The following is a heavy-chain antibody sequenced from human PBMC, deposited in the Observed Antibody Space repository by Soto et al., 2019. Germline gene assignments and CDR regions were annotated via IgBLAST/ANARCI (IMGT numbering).Heavy chain of an antibody. D-gene: IGHD2-15*01. Sequence: QVQLVQSGAEVRKPGASVKVSCKTSGYTSTSCNVHWVRQAPGQGLEWMGFINPSGTSTTYAQQFLGRVTMTRDTSTATVYMELNSLRSEDTAVYFCARDLPGGNKPLDSWGQGTLVTVSS. J-gene: IGHJ4*02. CDR1: GYTSTSCN. CDR2: INPSGTST. V-gene: IGHV1-46*01. CDR3: ARDLPGGNKPLDS.